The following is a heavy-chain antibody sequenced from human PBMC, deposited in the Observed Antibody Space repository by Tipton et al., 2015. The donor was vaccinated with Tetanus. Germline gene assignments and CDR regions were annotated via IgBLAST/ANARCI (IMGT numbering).Heavy chain of an antibody. V-gene: IGHV3-33*01. CDR2: SWYDGTDK. CDR3: AREADCSGGSCFSGDFDN. J-gene: IGHJ4*02. D-gene: IGHD2-15*01. CDR1: GFIFSSYG. Sequence: SLRLSCAASGFIFSSYGIHWVRQAPGKELEWVAVSWYDGTDKYYADSVKGRFTISRDNSKNTLYLQMNSLRAEDTAVYYCAREADCSGGSCFSGDFDNWGQGTQVTVSS.